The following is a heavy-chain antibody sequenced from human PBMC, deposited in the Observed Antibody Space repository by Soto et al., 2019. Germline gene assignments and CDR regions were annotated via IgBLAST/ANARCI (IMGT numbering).Heavy chain of an antibody. CDR3: ARGRYGDY. Sequence: QVHLVQSGAEVKKPGASVKVSCKASGYTFTSYGITWVRQAPGQGLEWMGWISAHNGNTDYAQKLQGRVIVTRDTSPSTADMELRSLRSDDTAGYYCARGRYGDYWGQGALVTVSS. J-gene: IGHJ4*02. D-gene: IGHD1-1*01. CDR1: GYTFTSYG. V-gene: IGHV1-18*01. CDR2: ISAHNGNT.